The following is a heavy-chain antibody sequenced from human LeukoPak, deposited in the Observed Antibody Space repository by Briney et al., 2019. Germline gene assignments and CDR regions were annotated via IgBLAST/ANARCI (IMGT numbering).Heavy chain of an antibody. CDR2: ISYDGSNK. CDR3: AKAPSRIAAAGTDY. Sequence: PGGSLRLSCAASGFTFSSYGLHWVRQAPGKGLEWVAVISYDGSNKYYADSVKGRFTISRDNSKNTLYLQMNSLRAEDTAVYYCAKAPSRIAAAGTDYWGQGTLVTVSS. J-gene: IGHJ4*02. V-gene: IGHV3-30*18. CDR1: GFTFSSYG. D-gene: IGHD6-13*01.